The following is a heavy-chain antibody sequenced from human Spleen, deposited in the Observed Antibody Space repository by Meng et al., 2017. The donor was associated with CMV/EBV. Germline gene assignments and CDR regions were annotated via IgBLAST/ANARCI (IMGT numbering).Heavy chain of an antibody. D-gene: IGHD4-23*01. CDR1: GGSISSGDYY. CDR3: ARERGGNSGTDAFDI. V-gene: IGHV4-30-4*08. CDR2: IYYSGST. Sequence: LRLSCTVSGGSISSGDYYWSWIRQPPGKGLEWIGYIYYSGSTYYNPSLKSRVTISVDTSKNQFSLKLSSVTAADTAVYYCARERGGNSGTDAFDIWGQGTMVTVSS. J-gene: IGHJ3*02.